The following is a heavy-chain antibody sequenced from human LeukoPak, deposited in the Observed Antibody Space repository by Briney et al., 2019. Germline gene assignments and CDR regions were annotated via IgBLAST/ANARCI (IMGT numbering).Heavy chain of an antibody. J-gene: IGHJ4*02. Sequence: GGSLRLSCAGSGFTFSSYSMNWVRQAPGKGLEWVSCISSSSSYIYYADSVKGRFTIPRDNAKNSLYLQMNSLRAEDTAVYYCATSPVYSYGHPYYFDYWGQGTLVTVSS. CDR1: GFTFSSYS. CDR2: ISSSSSYI. D-gene: IGHD5-18*01. CDR3: ATSPVYSYGHPYYFDY. V-gene: IGHV3-21*01.